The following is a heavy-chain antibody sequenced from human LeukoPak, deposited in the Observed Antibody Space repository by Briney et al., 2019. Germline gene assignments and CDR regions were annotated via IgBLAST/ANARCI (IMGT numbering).Heavy chain of an antibody. CDR1: GGSFGGQY. Sequence: PSETLSLTCAVYGGSFGGQYWSWIRQPPGKGLEWLGEIYPSGGPNYNPSLKSRVTISLDTSKDQFFLRLSSVTAADTAVYYCARVRIDSGSYYFDYWGQGTLVTVSS. V-gene: IGHV4-34*01. D-gene: IGHD1-26*01. CDR3: ARVRIDSGSYYFDY. CDR2: IYPSGGP. J-gene: IGHJ4*02.